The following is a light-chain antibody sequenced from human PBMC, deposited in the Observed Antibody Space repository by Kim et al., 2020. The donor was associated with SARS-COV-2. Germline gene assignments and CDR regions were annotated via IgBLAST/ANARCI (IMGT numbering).Light chain of an antibody. CDR3: AAWDDSLSGRGV. Sequence: GVTISCSGSSSNIGSNYVYWYQQLPGTAPKLLIYSNNQRPSGVPDRFSGSKSGTSASLAISGLRSEDEADYYCAAWDDSLSGRGVFGGGTQLTVL. J-gene: IGLJ3*02. V-gene: IGLV1-47*02. CDR1: SSNIGSNY. CDR2: SNN.